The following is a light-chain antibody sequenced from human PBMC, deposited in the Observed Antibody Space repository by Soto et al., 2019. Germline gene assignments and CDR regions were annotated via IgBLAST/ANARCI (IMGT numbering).Light chain of an antibody. CDR2: RAS. CDR1: QTISSSF. V-gene: IGKV3-20*01. CDR3: HLFGSSPLDT. J-gene: IGKJ3*01. Sequence: EIVLTQSPGTLSLSPGERATLSCRTSQTISSSFLAWYQHKPGQAPRLLIYRASRRAPGIPDRVSVSGSWTGFTLTIGRLEPEDFAVYYCHLFGSSPLDTFGPGTKVEIQ.